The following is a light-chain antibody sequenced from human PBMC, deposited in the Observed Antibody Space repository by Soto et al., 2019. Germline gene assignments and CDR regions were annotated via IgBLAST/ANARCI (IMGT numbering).Light chain of an antibody. Sequence: EIVMTQSPATLSVSPGERATLSCRASQSVRSNLAWYQQKPGQAPRLLIYGVSTRATGIPARFSGSGSETGFTLTISSLQSEDFAVYYCQQYNNWPPWTFGQGTNVEVK. CDR1: QSVRSN. CDR3: QQYNNWPPWT. J-gene: IGKJ1*01. CDR2: GVS. V-gene: IGKV3-15*01.